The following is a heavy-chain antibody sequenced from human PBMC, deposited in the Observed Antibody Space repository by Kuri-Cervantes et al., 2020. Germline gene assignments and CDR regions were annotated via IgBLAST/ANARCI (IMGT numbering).Heavy chain of an antibody. Sequence: GGSLRLSCAASGFTFSSYEMNWVRQAPGKGLEWVSYISSSGSTIYYADSVKGRFTISRDNAKNSLYVQMNSLRVEGTALYHCARALGSGSSGSGYYYYMDVWGKGTTVTVSS. J-gene: IGHJ6*03. CDR1: GFTFSSYE. D-gene: IGHD3-10*01. V-gene: IGHV3-48*03. CDR2: ISSSGSTI. CDR3: ARALGSGSSGSGYYYYMDV.